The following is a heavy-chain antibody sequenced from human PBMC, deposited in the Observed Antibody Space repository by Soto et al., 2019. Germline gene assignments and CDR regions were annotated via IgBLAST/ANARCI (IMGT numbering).Heavy chain of an antibody. CDR3: AKDYKQQPSPYYYYGMDV. V-gene: IGHV3-23*01. CDR2: ISGSGGST. CDR1: GFTFSSYA. Sequence: GGSLRLSCAASGFTFSSYAMSWIRQAPGKGLEWVSAISGSGGSTYYADSVKGRFTISRDNSKNTLYLQMNSLRAEDTAVYYCAKDYKQQPSPYYYYGMDVWGQGTTVTVSS. D-gene: IGHD6-13*01. J-gene: IGHJ6*02.